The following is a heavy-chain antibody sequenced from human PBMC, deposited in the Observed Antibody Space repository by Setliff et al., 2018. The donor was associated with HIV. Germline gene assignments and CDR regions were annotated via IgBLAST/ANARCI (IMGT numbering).Heavy chain of an antibody. V-gene: IGHV4-59*01. Sequence: SETLSLTCSVSGDSIRSYYWSWIRQPPGKGLEWIGYIYYTGSTNYNPSLKSRVTISVDTSKNQFSLKLGSVTAADTAVYYCARARGSGPWEIIFYDVFDIWGQGTMVTVSS. D-gene: IGHD1-26*01. CDR3: ARARGSGPWEIIFYDVFDI. CDR2: IYYTGST. J-gene: IGHJ3*02. CDR1: GDSIRSYY.